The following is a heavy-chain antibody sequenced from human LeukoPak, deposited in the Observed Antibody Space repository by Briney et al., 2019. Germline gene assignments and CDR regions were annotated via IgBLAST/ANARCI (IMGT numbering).Heavy chain of an antibody. CDR3: ARDSGPVAVAAYWYFDL. V-gene: IGHV3-53*01. D-gene: IGHD6-19*01. J-gene: IGHJ2*01. CDR2: IYSGGST. Sequence: GGSLRLSCAASGFTVSSNYMSWVRQAPGKGLEWVSVIYSGGSTYYPDSVKGRFTISRDNSKNTLYLQMNSLRAEDTAVYYCARDSGPVAVAAYWYFDLWGRGTLVTVSS. CDR1: GFTVSSNY.